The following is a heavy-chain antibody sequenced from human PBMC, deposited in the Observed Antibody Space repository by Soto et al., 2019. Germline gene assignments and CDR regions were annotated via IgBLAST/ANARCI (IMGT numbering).Heavy chain of an antibody. D-gene: IGHD3-22*01. CDR1: GYTFASYG. CDR2: IRVNNGDT. J-gene: IGHJ1*01. CDR3: ARDLYYDSRGYTYFQH. Sequence: GASVKVSCKASGYTFASYGVNWVRQAPGQGLEWMGWIRVNNGDTNYAQKLQGRVTMTTDISTSTAYMELRSLRSDDTAVYYCARDLYYDSRGYTYFQHWGQGTLVTVSS. V-gene: IGHV1-18*04.